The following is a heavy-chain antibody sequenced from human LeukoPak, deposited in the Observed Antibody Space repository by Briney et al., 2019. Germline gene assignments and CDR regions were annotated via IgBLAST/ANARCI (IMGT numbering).Heavy chain of an antibody. D-gene: IGHD5-18*01. J-gene: IGHJ4*02. CDR3: ARGGYSYGYY. Sequence: GGSLRLSCAASEFSVGSNYMTWVRQAPGKGLEWVSVIYSGGSTYYADSVKGRFTISRDNSKNTLYLQMNSLRAEDTAVYYCARGGYSYGYYWGQGTLVTVSS. V-gene: IGHV3-53*01. CDR1: EFSVGSNY. CDR2: IYSGGST.